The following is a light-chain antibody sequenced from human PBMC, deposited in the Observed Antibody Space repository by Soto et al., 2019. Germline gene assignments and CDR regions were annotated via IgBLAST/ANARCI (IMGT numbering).Light chain of an antibody. CDR1: QSLLHSNGYNY. J-gene: IGKJ1*01. CDR2: LGS. Sequence: DIVMTQSPLSLPVTPREPASISCRSSQSLLHSNGYNYLDWYLQKPGQSPQLLIYLGSNRASGVPDRFSGSGSGTDFTLKISRVEAEDVGVYYCMQALQTRTFGQGTKVDI. CDR3: MQALQTRT. V-gene: IGKV2-28*01.